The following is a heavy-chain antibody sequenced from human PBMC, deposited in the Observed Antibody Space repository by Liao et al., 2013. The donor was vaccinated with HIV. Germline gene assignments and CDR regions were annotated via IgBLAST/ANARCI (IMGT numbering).Heavy chain of an antibody. J-gene: IGHJ6*03. Sequence: QVQLQESGPLVVKPSQTLSLTCTVSGGSISSYYWNWIRQPAGKGLEWIGRIYASGGTNYNPSLKSRVTISVDTSKNQFSLKLSSMTAADTAVYYCARDSPLYSNYVLSYYYMDVWGKGTTVTVSS. D-gene: IGHD4-11*01. V-gene: IGHV4-4*07. CDR3: ARDSPLYSNYVLSYYYMDV. CDR2: IYASGGT. CDR1: GGSISSYY.